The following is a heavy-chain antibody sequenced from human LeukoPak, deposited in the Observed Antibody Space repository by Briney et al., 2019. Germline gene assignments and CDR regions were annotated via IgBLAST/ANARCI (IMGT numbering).Heavy chain of an antibody. D-gene: IGHD1-1*01. CDR3: ARPPGSNWDALGY. CDR1: GYTFTYFA. CDR2: IDTKTGNP. Sequence: ASVKVSCKASGYTFTYFAINWVRQARGQGLEWMGWIDTKTGNPTYAQGFTGRFVFSLDTSVSTAYLQITSLQADDTAVYYCARPPGSNWDALGYWGQGTLVTVSS. J-gene: IGHJ4*02. V-gene: IGHV7-4-1*02.